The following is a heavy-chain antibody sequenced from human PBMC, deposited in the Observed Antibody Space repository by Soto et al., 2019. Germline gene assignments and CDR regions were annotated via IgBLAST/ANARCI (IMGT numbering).Heavy chain of an antibody. CDR1: GFTFSSYG. Sequence: GGSLRLSCAASGFTFSSYGMHWVRQAPGKGLEWVAVIWYDGSNKYYADSVKGRFTISRDNSKNTLYLQMNGLRAEDTAVYYCARDSREITIFGVAIIGYYYYYMDVWGKGTTVTVSS. J-gene: IGHJ6*03. D-gene: IGHD3-3*01. V-gene: IGHV3-33*01. CDR3: ARDSREITIFGVAIIGYYYYYMDV. CDR2: IWYDGSNK.